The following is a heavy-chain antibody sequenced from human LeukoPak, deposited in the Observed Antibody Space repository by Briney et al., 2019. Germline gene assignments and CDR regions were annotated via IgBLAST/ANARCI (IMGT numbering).Heavy chain of an antibody. V-gene: IGHV3-7*01. J-gene: IGHJ4*02. CDR2: IKQDGSEK. CDR3: ARDKVVGPSNFDY. CDR1: GFTFSSYA. D-gene: IGHD1-26*01. Sequence: GGSLRLSCAVSGFTFSSYAMSWVRQAPGKGLEWVANIKQDGSEKYYVDSVKGRFTISRDNAKNSLYLQMNSLRAEDTAVYYCARDKVVGPSNFDYWGQGTLVTVSS.